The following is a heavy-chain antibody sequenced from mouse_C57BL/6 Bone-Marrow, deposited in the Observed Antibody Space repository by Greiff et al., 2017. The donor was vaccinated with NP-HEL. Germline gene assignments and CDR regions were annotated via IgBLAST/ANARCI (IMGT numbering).Heavy chain of an antibody. CDR1: GYTFTDHT. D-gene: IGHD2-5*01. CDR2: IYPRDGST. J-gene: IGHJ3*01. CDR3: ARGAYYSNYGFAY. V-gene: IGHV1-78*01. Sequence: VQLQQSDAELVKPGASVKISCKVSGYTFTDHTIHWMKQRPDQGLEWIGYIYPRDGSTKYNEKFKGKATLTADKSSSTAYMQLNSLTSEDSAVYFCARGAYYSNYGFAYWGQGTLVTVSA.